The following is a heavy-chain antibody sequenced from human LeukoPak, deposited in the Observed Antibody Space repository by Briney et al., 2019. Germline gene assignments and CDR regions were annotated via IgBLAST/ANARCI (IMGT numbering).Heavy chain of an antibody. CDR3: ASGEYCSSTSCPFDY. V-gene: IGHV3-48*01. CDR1: GFTFSSYS. D-gene: IGHD2-2*01. J-gene: IGHJ4*02. Sequence: SGGSLRLSCAASGFTFSSYSMNWVRQAPGKGLEWVSYISSSSSTIYYADSVKGRFTISRDNAKNSLYLQMNSLRAEDTAVYYCASGEYCSSTSCPFDYWGQGTLVTVSS. CDR2: ISSSSSTI.